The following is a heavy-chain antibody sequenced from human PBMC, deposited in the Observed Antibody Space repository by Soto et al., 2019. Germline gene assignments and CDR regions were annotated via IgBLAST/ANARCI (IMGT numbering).Heavy chain of an antibody. V-gene: IGHV4-31*03. D-gene: IGHD1-1*01. CDR2: INHRGSL. J-gene: IGHJ6*02. CDR1: GGSMTSGDQY. Sequence: SETLSLTCTVTGGSMTSGDQYRTWIRHRPGEGLEWFGYINHRGSLYYNPSLKSRVSMSVDTSKNQFSLNLSSVTAADTAVYYCARELPQRQGRNMDVWGQGTTVTVSS. CDR3: ARELPQRQGRNMDV.